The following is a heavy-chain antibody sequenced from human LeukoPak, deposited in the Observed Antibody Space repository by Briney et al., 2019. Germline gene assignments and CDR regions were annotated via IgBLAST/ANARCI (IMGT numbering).Heavy chain of an antibody. CDR3: ARDYSSWTFDY. CDR2: IYYSGST. D-gene: IGHD1-1*01. CDR1: GGSISSYY. J-gene: IGHJ4*02. Sequence: SETLSLTCTVSGGSISSYYWSWIRQPPGKGLEWIGYIYYSGSTNYNPSPKSRVTISVDTSKNQFSLKLSSVTAADTAVYYCARDYSSWTFDYWGQGTLVTVSS. V-gene: IGHV4-59*01.